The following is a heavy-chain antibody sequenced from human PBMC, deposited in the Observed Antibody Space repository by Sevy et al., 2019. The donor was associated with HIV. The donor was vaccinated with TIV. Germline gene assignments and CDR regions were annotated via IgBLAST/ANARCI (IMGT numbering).Heavy chain of an antibody. CDR2: ISRSSSTI. CDR3: ARDLPYSGSASNPGDGFDI. Sequence: GGSLRLSCAASGFTLSSYSMNWVRQAPGKGLEWVSYISRSSSTIYYADSVKGRFTISRADADNSLSLQLNSLRADDTAVYYCARDLPYSGSASNPGDGFDIWGQGTMVTVSS. D-gene: IGHD3-10*01. V-gene: IGHV3-48*01. J-gene: IGHJ3*02. CDR1: GFTLSSYS.